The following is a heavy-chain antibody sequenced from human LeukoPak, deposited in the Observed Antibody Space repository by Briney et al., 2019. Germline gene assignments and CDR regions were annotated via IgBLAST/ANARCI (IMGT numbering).Heavy chain of an antibody. CDR2: IIPIFGTA. Sequence: ASVRVSCKASGDTFSSYAISWVRQAPGQGLEWMGRIIPIFGTANYAQKFQGRVTITADESTSTAYMELSSLRSEDTAVYYCARSSSGYYYVGYYYYMDVWGKGTTVTISS. J-gene: IGHJ6*03. V-gene: IGHV1-69*13. D-gene: IGHD3-22*01. CDR3: ARSSSGYYYVGYYYYMDV. CDR1: GDTFSSYA.